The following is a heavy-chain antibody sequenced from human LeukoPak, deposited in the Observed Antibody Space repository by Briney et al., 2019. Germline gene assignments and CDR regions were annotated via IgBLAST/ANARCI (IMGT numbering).Heavy chain of an antibody. CDR3: ARDDDYSNRWTYYYGMDV. CDR2: ISGYNGNT. CDR1: GYTFTNYG. D-gene: IGHD4-11*01. Sequence: ASVKVSCKASGYTFTNYGISWVRQAPGQGLEWMGWISGYNGNTNYAQELQGRVTMTTDTSTSTGYMELRSLRSDDTAVYYCARDDDYSNRWTYYYGMDVWGQGTTVTVSS. J-gene: IGHJ6*02. V-gene: IGHV1-18*01.